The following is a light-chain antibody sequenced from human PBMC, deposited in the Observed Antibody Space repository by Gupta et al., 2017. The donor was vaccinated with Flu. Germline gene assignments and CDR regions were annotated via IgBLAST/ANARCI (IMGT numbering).Light chain of an antibody. CDR3: QHYGGSPLYT. Sequence: EIVLTQSPGTLSLSPGERATLSCRASQSVTSSYLAWYQQKPGQAPRLLIYDASSRATGIPDRFSGSGYGTDFTLTISRREPEDFAVYYCQHYGGSPLYTFGQGTKLEIK. CDR1: QSVTSSY. J-gene: IGKJ2*01. CDR2: DAS. V-gene: IGKV3-20*01.